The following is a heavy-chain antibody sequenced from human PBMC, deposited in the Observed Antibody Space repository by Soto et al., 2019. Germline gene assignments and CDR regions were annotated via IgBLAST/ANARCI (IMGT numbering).Heavy chain of an antibody. V-gene: IGHV3-30*18. Sequence: SLRLSCVATGLSFSSYGMHWLRQAPGRGLEWVAVISYDGRDKYYADSVKGRFTISRDYSKNTLYLQMNSLRAEDTAVYYCAKDYCSGGSCYSDYWGQGTQVTVSS. J-gene: IGHJ4*02. CDR3: AKDYCSGGSCYSDY. CDR2: ISYDGRDK. CDR1: GLSFSSYG. D-gene: IGHD2-15*01.